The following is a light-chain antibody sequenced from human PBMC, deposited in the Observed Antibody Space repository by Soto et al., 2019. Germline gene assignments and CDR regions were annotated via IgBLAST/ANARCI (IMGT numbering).Light chain of an antibody. CDR1: ESVSTN. Sequence: EIVMTQSPGPLSVSPGERANLSCRASESVSTNLAWYQQKPGQAPSLLIYGASTRAAGVPVRFSGSGSGTEFTLTISSLQSEDSAVYYCQQYNYWPRTFGQGTKVDIK. CDR3: QQYNYWPRT. CDR2: GAS. V-gene: IGKV3-15*01. J-gene: IGKJ1*01.